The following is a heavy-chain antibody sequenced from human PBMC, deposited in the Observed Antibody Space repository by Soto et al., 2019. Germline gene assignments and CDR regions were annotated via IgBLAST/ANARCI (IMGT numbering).Heavy chain of an antibody. Sequence: GESLKLSCKGSGYSFTSYWIGWVRQMPGKGLEWMGIIYPSDSYTHYSPSFQGHVTISVDKSISTAYLQWSSLKASDTAMYYCSRQRDYGSGSYYNLPDYWGQGTLVTVSS. J-gene: IGHJ4*02. V-gene: IGHV5-51*01. CDR1: GYSFTSYW. CDR2: IYPSDSYT. D-gene: IGHD3-10*01. CDR3: SRQRDYGSGSYYNLPDY.